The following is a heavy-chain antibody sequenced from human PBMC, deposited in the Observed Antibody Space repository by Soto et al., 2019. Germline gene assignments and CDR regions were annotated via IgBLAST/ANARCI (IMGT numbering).Heavy chain of an antibody. D-gene: IGHD6-19*01. V-gene: IGHV3-33*01. J-gene: IGHJ6*02. CDR1: GFTFSTYG. Sequence: LRLSFAASGFTFSTYGMHWVRQAPGKGLEWVAVIWYDGSNKYYADSVQGRFTISRDNSKNTLYLQMNSLRAEDTAVYYCARGTAVAGTGYYYGMDVWGQGTPVTVSS. CDR2: IWYDGSNK. CDR3: ARGTAVAGTGYYYGMDV.